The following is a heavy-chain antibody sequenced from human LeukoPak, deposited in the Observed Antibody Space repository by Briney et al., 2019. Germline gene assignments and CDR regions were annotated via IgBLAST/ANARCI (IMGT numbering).Heavy chain of an antibody. D-gene: IGHD3-22*01. J-gene: IGHJ4*02. Sequence: PGGSLRLSCAASGFTFSGYALHWVRQAPGKGLEWVAVISFDGSNKYYADSVKGRLTISRDNSKKTLYLQMNSLRAEDTAVYYCARGSGMDYYYDGSGGYFDYWGQGTLVTVSS. CDR2: ISFDGSNK. CDR1: GFTFSGYA. V-gene: IGHV3-30*04. CDR3: ARGSGMDYYYDGSGGYFDY.